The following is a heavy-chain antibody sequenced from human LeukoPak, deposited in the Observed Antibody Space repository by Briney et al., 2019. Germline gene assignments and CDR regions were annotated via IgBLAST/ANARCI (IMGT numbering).Heavy chain of an antibody. V-gene: IGHV4-4*07. J-gene: IGHJ6*02. D-gene: IGHD3-22*01. Sequence: PSETLSLTCTVSGGSISSYDWSWIRQPAGKGLEWIGRIYTSGSTNYNPSLKSRVTMSVDTSKNQFSLKLSSVTAADTAVYYCARERFFYYDSSGYYSDYYGMDVWGQATTVTVSS. CDR3: ARERFFYYDSSGYYSDYYGMDV. CDR2: IYTSGST. CDR1: GGSISSYD.